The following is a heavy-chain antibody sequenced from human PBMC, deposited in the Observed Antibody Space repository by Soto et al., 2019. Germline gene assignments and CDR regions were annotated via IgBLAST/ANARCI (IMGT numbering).Heavy chain of an antibody. Sequence: GGSLRLSCAASGFTFSSYSMNWVRQAPGKGLEWVSSISSSSSYIYYADSVKGRFTISRDNAKNSLYLQMNSLRAEDTTVYYCATSGGSYPIDYWGQGTLVTVSS. D-gene: IGHD1-26*01. CDR2: ISSSSSYI. V-gene: IGHV3-21*01. CDR1: GFTFSSYS. CDR3: ATSGGSYPIDY. J-gene: IGHJ4*02.